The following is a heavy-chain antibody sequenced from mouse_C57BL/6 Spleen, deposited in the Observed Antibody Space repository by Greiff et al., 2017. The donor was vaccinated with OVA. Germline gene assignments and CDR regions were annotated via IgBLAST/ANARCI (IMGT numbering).Heavy chain of an antibody. J-gene: IGHJ1*03. Sequence: VKLVESGPGLVAPSQSLSITCTVSGFSLTSYAISWVRQPPGKGLEWLGVIWTGGGTNYNSALKSRLSISKDNSKSQVFLKMNSLQTDDTARYYCARNGDGYPYGYFDVWGTGTTVTVSS. CDR1: GFSLTSYA. D-gene: IGHD2-3*01. CDR3: ARNGDGYPYGYFDV. V-gene: IGHV2-9-1*01. CDR2: IWTGGGT.